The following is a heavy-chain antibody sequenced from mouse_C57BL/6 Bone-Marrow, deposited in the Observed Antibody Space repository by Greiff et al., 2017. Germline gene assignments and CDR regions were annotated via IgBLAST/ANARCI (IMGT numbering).Heavy chain of an antibody. D-gene: IGHD1-1*01. Sequence: DVKLVESGGGLVQPGGSMKLSCAASGFTFSDAWMDWVRQSPEKGLEWVAEIRNKANNHATYYAESVKGRFTISRDDSKSSVYLQMNSLRAEDTGIYYCTRATGVATRWYFDVWGTGTTVTVSS. J-gene: IGHJ1*03. CDR3: TRATGVATRWYFDV. CDR1: GFTFSDAW. V-gene: IGHV6-6*01. CDR2: IRNKANNHAT.